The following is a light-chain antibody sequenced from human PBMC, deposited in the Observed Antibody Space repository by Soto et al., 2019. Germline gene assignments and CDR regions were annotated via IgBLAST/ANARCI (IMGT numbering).Light chain of an antibody. Sequence: QSALTQPRSVSGSPGQSVTISCTGISSDVGGFNYVSWYQQHPGKAPKLMIYDVSRRPSAVPDRFSGSKSGNTASLTISGLEAEEDADYYCCSYAGSYTYVFGTGTKVTVL. CDR1: SSDVGGFNY. V-gene: IGLV2-11*01. J-gene: IGLJ1*01. CDR2: DVS. CDR3: CSYAGSYTYV.